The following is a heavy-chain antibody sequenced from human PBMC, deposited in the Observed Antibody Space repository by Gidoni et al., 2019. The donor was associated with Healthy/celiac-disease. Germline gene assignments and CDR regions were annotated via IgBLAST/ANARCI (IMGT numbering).Heavy chain of an antibody. CDR1: GSIFTGHC. CDR3: ARDLGTGYTYFDY. CDR2: IDPNSGGT. V-gene: IGHV1-2*02. Sequence: QVPLVQSGAEVKKPGASVKVSCKASGSIFTGHCIHWGRQAPGQGFEWIGWIDPNSGGTNYAKKFQGRVTMTRDMSISTAYMELTSLRSDDTAVYHCARDLGTGYTYFDYWGQGTLLTVSS. D-gene: IGHD7-27*01. J-gene: IGHJ4*02.